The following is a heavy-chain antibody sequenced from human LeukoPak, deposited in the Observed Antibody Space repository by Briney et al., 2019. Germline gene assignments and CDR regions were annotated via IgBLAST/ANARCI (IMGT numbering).Heavy chain of an antibody. Sequence: LETLSLTCAVYGGSFSGYYWSWIRQPPGKGLEWIGEINHSGSTNYNPSLKSRVTISVDTSKNQFSLKLSSVTAADTAVYYCAISSIGNLYYYYYMDVWGKGTTVTVSS. V-gene: IGHV4-34*01. D-gene: IGHD6-6*01. CDR3: AISSIGNLYYYYYMDV. CDR1: GGSFSGYY. CDR2: INHSGST. J-gene: IGHJ6*03.